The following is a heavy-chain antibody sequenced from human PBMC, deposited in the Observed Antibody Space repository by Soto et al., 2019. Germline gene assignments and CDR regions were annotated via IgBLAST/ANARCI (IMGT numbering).Heavy chain of an antibody. CDR3: AIGYGGHDDFWRFDP. CDR2: MNPNRGNT. D-gene: IGHD3-3*01. CDR1: GYTFTSYD. Sequence: QVQLVQSGAEVKKPGASVKVSCKASGYTFTSYDINWVRQATGQGLEWMGWMNPNRGNTGYAQKFQSRVTMTWNTSISTAYMELSSLRSEVTVVYYCAIGYGGHDDFWRFDPWGQGTLVTVSS. V-gene: IGHV1-8*01. J-gene: IGHJ5*02.